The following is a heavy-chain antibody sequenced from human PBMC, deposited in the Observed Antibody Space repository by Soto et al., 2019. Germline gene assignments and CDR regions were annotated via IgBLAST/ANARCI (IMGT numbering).Heavy chain of an antibody. CDR2: IYYSGST. J-gene: IGHJ5*02. V-gene: IGHV4-30-4*01. CDR3: ARAKGLVTVTTSWFDP. CDR1: GGSINSGDYY. Sequence: QVQLQESGPGLVKPSQTLSLTCTVSGGSINSGDYYWSWIRQPPGKGLEWIGYIYYSGSTYYNPSLKGRVSISADTSKNHFSLKRSSVTAADTAVYYCARAKGLVTVTTSWFDPWGQGTLVTVSS. D-gene: IGHD4-17*01.